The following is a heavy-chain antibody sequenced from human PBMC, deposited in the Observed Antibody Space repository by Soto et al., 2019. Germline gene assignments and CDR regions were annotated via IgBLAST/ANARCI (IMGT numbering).Heavy chain of an antibody. CDR3: ARERIKARWFDP. Sequence: QVQLVQSGAEVKKPGASVKVSCKTSGYTFTTYAIHWVRQAPGQSLEWMGWIDGGSGNTKYSQTFQGRITITRDTSATTGYMELSSLRSEDTAVYYCARERIKARWFDPWGQGTLVTVSS. V-gene: IGHV1-3*01. CDR2: IDGGSGNT. CDR1: GYTFTTYA. J-gene: IGHJ5*02.